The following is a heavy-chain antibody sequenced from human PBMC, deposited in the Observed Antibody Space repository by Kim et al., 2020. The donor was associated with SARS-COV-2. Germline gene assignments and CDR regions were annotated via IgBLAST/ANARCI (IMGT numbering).Heavy chain of an antibody. CDR2: SDGSNK. Sequence: SDGSNKSYADSVKRRFTISRDNSRNMLYLQMNSRRAEDTAVYYCANFESWGQGTLVTVSS. V-gene: IGHV3-33*06. J-gene: IGHJ4*02. CDR3: ANFES.